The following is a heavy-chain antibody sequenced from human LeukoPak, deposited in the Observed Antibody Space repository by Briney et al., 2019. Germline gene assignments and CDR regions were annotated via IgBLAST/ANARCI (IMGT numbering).Heavy chain of an antibody. V-gene: IGHV3-7*01. Sequence: PGGSLRLSCAATGFTFSNYWMSWFRQAPGKGLEWVANIKYDGREKQYVDSVKGRFTISRDNAKNPLFLQMNSLRAEDTAVYYCARYLNSGPEDFWGQGTLVTVSS. J-gene: IGHJ4*02. D-gene: IGHD1-26*01. CDR3: ARYLNSGPEDF. CDR2: IKYDGREK. CDR1: GFTFSNYW.